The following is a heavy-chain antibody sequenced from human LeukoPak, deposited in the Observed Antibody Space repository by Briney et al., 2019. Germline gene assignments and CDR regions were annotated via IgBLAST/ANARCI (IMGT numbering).Heavy chain of an antibody. J-gene: IGHJ3*02. Sequence: GGSLRLSCAASGFTFSSYGMHWVRQAPGKGLEWVAFIRYDGSNKYYADSVKGRFTISRDNSKNTLYLQMNSLRAEDTAVYYCAKDLVSSGIAVAGGRTSGAFDIWGQGTMVTVSS. D-gene: IGHD6-19*01. CDR3: AKDLVSSGIAVAGGRTSGAFDI. V-gene: IGHV3-30*02. CDR2: IRYDGSNK. CDR1: GFTFSSYG.